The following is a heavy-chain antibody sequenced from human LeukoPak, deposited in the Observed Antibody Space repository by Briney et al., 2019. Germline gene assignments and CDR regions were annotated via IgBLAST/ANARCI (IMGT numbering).Heavy chain of an antibody. D-gene: IGHD5-12*01. V-gene: IGHV3-53*01. CDR1: GFTVSSNY. Sequence: GGSLRLSCAASGFTVSSNYMSWVRQAPGKGLEWVSVIYGGGSTYYADSVKGRFTISRDNSKNTLYLQMNSLRAEDTAVYYCARDLGLRFHGAFVYWGQGTLVTVSS. CDR3: ARDLGLRFHGAFVY. J-gene: IGHJ4*02. CDR2: IYGGGST.